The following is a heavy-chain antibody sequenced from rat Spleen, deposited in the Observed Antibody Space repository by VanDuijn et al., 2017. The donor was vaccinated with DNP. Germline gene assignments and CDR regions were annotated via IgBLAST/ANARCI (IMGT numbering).Heavy chain of an antibody. V-gene: IGHV3-1*01. D-gene: IGHD1-10*01. CDR2: ISYSGST. J-gene: IGHJ2*01. CDR3: ARHRIYNNLFDY. Sequence: EVQLQESGPGLVKPSQSLSLTCSVTGYSITSDYWGWIRKFPGDKMEWVGHISYSGSTSYNPALKSRISITRDTSNNQFFLHLNSVTTEDTATYYCARHRIYNNLFDYWGQGVMVTVSS. CDR1: GYSITSDY.